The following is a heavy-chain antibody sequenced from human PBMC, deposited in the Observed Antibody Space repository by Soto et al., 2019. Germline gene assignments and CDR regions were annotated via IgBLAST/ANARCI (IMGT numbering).Heavy chain of an antibody. CDR2: IKQDGSEK. CDR3: PSDGGEAHRPVVHAFDI. Sequence: GGSLRLSCAASGFTFSSYWMSWVRQAPGKGLEWVANIKQDGSEKYYVDSVKGRFTISRDNAKNSLYLQMNSLRAEDTAVYYCPSDGGEAHRPVVHAFDIWGQGTMVTVSS. J-gene: IGHJ3*02. CDR1: GFTFSSYW. D-gene: IGHD3-10*01. V-gene: IGHV3-7*01.